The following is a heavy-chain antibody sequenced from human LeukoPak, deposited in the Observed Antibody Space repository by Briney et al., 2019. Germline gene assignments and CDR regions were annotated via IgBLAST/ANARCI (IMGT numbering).Heavy chain of an antibody. Sequence: GGSLRLSCAASGFTFSSYSINWVRQAPGEGLEWVSHISTSSTTIYYTDSVKGRFTISRDDDKNSLYLQMNSLTAEDTAVYYCAKDEARGSYSYYYMDVWGKGTTVTVSS. V-gene: IGHV3-48*01. CDR3: AKDEARGSYSYYYMDV. CDR2: ISTSSTTI. CDR1: GFTFSSYS. J-gene: IGHJ6*03.